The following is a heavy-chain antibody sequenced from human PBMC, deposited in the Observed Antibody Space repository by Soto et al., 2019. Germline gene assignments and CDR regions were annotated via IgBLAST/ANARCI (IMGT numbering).Heavy chain of an antibody. CDR1: GGSISSSSYY. CDR2: IYYSGST. Sequence: PSETLSLTCTVSGGSISSSSYYWGWIRQPPGKGLEWIGSIYYSGSTYYNPSLKSRVTISVDTSKNQFSLKLSSVTAADTAVYYCASISSWWGGYYYYYGMDVWGQGTTVT. CDR3: ASISSWWGGYYYYYGMDV. J-gene: IGHJ6*02. D-gene: IGHD6-13*01. V-gene: IGHV4-39*01.